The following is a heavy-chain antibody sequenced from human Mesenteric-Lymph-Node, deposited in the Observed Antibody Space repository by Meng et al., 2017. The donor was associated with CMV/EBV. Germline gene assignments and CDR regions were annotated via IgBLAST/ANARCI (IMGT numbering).Heavy chain of an antibody. J-gene: IGHJ4*02. V-gene: IGHV1-69*06. CDR2: IITIFGTA. CDR3: ARAGGYSSATRCYGWPDY. Sequence: SLNVYAISWGRQAPEQGLGWRGGIITIFGTANYAQKFQGRVTITADKSTITAYLELVSVASEATSVCYCARAGGYSSATRCYGWPDYWGQGTLVTVSS. D-gene: IGHD2-2*01. CDR1: SLNVYA.